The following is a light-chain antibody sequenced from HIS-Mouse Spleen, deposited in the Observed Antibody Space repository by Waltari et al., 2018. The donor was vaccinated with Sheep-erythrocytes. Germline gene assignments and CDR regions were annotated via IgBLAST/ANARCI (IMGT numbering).Light chain of an antibody. Sequence: DIVMTQSPDSLAVSLGERATINCKSSQRVLYSSNNKNYLAWYQQKPGQPPKLLIYLASTRESGVPDRFSGSGSGTDFTLTISSLQAEDVAVYYCQQYYSTPLTFGGGTKVEIK. CDR3: QQYYSTPLT. CDR1: QRVLYSSNNKNY. J-gene: IGKJ4*01. V-gene: IGKV4-1*01. CDR2: LAS.